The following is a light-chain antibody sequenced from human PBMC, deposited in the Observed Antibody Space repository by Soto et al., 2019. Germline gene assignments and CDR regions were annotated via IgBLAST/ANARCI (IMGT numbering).Light chain of an antibody. CDR1: SSDVGGYNY. V-gene: IGLV2-8*01. Sequence: QSALTQPPSASGSPGQSVTISCTGTSSDVGGYNYVSWYQQHPGNAPKLMIYEVSKRPSGVPDRFSGSKSGNTASQTVSGLQAEDEADYYCSSYAGSNNFEVFGTGTKLTVL. CDR2: EVS. CDR3: SSYAGSNNFEV. J-gene: IGLJ1*01.